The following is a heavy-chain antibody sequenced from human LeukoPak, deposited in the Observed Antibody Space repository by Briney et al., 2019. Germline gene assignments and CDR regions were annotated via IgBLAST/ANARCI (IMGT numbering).Heavy chain of an antibody. D-gene: IGHD3-10*01. V-gene: IGHV3-30*02. CDR3: ARDGGLYSVVRGADYNCFDY. J-gene: IGHJ4*02. Sequence: GGSLRLSCAASGFSFSSYGIHWVRRAPGKGLEWVAFIQYDGSNEKYIDSVKGRFTISRDNSKNTLYLQMNSLRAEDTAVYYCARDGGLYSVVRGADYNCFDYWGQGTLVTVSS. CDR2: IQYDGSNE. CDR1: GFSFSSYG.